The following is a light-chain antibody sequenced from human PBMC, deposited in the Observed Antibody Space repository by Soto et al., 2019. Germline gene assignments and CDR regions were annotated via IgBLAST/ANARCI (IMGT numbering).Light chain of an antibody. Sequence: QSALTQLASSSGSPGQSVAISCTGTSSDVGGYNYVSWYQQHPGKAPKLMIYEVNKRPSGVPDRFSGSKSGNTASLTVSGLQAEDEADYYCSSYAGSSNVFGTGTKVNVL. J-gene: IGLJ1*01. CDR1: SSDVGGYNY. CDR3: SSYAGSSNV. V-gene: IGLV2-8*01. CDR2: EVN.